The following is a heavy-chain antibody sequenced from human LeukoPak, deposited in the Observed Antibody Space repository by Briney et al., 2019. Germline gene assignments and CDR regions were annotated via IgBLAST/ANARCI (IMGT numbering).Heavy chain of an antibody. CDR1: GYTFTGYY. CDR2: INPNSGGT. Sequence: ASVKVSCKASGYTFTGYYMHWVRQAPGQGLEWMGWINPNSGGTNYAQKFQGRVTMTRDTSISTAYMELSRLRSDDTAVYYCARARTDFWSGYYGSYFDYWGQGTLVTVSS. CDR3: ARARTDFWSGYYGSYFDY. D-gene: IGHD3-3*01. J-gene: IGHJ4*02. V-gene: IGHV1-2*02.